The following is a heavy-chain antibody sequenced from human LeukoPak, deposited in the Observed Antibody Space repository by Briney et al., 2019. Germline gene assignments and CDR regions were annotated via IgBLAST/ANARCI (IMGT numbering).Heavy chain of an antibody. V-gene: IGHV3-7*01. Sequence: GGSLRLSCVASGFTFSSSWMAWVRQAPGKGLQWVANINHDGSIKNYVGSVKGRFAISRDNAQNSFYLQMNSLETDDTAVYYCAKDSYSKGDYWGQGTLVTVSS. CDR3: AKDSYSKGDY. CDR1: GFTFSSSW. J-gene: IGHJ4*02. CDR2: INHDGSIK. D-gene: IGHD4-4*01.